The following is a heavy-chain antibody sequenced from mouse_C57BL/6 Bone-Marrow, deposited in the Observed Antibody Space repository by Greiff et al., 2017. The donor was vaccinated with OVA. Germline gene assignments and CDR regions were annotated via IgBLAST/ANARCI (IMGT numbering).Heavy chain of an antibody. J-gene: IGHJ4*01. D-gene: IGHD3-2*02. CDR3: AGYSSGYGYAMDY. Sequence: QVQLQQPGAELVKPGASVKMSCKASGYTFTSYWITWVKQRPGQGLEWIGDIYPGSGSTNYNEKFKSKATLTVDTSSSTAYMQLSSLTSEDSAVYYCAGYSSGYGYAMDYWGQGTSVTVSS. V-gene: IGHV1-55*01. CDR1: GYTFTSYW. CDR2: IYPGSGST.